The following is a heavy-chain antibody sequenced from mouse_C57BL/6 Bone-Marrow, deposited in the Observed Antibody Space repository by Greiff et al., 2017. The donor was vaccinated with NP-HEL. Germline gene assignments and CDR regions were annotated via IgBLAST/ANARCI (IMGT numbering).Heavy chain of an antibody. CDR3: AREEYYVGFLDY. V-gene: IGHV1-69*01. CDR2: IDPSDSYT. Sequence: QVQLQQPGAELVMPGASVKLSCKASGYTFTSYWMHWVKQRPGQGLEWIGEIDPSDSYTNYNQKFKGKSTLTVDKSSSTAYMQLSSLTSEDSAVYYCAREEYYVGFLDYWGQGTTLTVSS. J-gene: IGHJ2*01. D-gene: IGHD1-1*01. CDR1: GYTFTSYW.